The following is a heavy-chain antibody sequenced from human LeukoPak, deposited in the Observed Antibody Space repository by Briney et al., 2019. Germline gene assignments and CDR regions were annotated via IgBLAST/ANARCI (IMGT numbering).Heavy chain of an antibody. CDR3: ARDQGGGYFDL. Sequence: SETLSLTCTVSGDSINNYYWSWIRQPPGKGLEWIGYIYYSGSTNYNPSLKSRVTISVDTSKNQFSLKLSSVTAADTAVYYCARDQGGGYFDLWGRGTLVTVSS. CDR1: GDSINNYY. D-gene: IGHD2-15*01. V-gene: IGHV4-59*01. J-gene: IGHJ2*01. CDR2: IYYSGST.